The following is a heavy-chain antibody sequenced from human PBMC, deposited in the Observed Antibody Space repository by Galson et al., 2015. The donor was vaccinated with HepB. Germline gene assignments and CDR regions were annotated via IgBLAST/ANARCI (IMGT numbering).Heavy chain of an antibody. J-gene: IGHJ6*02. D-gene: IGHD2-2*01. Sequence: SLRLSCAASGFTFSRYGMHWVRQAPGKGLEWVAVIWYDGSNKYYADSVKGRFTISRDNSKNTLYLQMNSLRAEDTAVYYCAREIVPAVHYYYYGMDVWGQGTTVTVSS. CDR3: AREIVPAVHYYYYGMDV. V-gene: IGHV3-33*01. CDR1: GFTFSRYG. CDR2: IWYDGSNK.